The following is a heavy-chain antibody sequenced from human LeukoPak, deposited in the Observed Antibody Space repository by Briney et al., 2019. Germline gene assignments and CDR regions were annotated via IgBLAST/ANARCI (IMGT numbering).Heavy chain of an antibody. CDR3: ARHGSSLAAHYYYYGMDV. Sequence: SETLSLTCTVSGGSISSSSYYWGWIRQPPGKGLEWIGSIYYSGSTYYNPSLKSRVTISVDTSKNQFSLKLSSVTAADTAVYYCARHGSSLAAHYYYYGMDVWGQGTTVTVSS. CDR1: GGSISSSSYY. D-gene: IGHD6-6*01. J-gene: IGHJ6*02. CDR2: IYYSGST. V-gene: IGHV4-39*01.